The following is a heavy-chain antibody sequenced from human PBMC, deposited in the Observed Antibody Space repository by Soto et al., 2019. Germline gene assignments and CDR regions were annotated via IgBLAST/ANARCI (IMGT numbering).Heavy chain of an antibody. V-gene: IGHV3-23*01. D-gene: IGHD3-10*02. CDR2: ISGSGGST. J-gene: IGHJ6*02. CDR1: VFTFSSYA. CDR3: ANYVRLSLVVDYAMDV. Sequence: EVQLLESGGGLVQPGGSLRLSCAASVFTFSSYAMCCVRQAPGKGLEWVSAISGSGGSTYYADSVKGRFTISRDNSKNTLDLQMNSLRAEYTAVYYCANYVRLSLVVDYAMDVWGQGTTVTVS.